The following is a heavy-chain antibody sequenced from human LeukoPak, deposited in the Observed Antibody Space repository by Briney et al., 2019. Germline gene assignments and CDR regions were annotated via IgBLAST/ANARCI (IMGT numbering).Heavy chain of an antibody. CDR2: ISSSSSTI. J-gene: IGHJ4*02. CDR1: GFTFSSYS. V-gene: IGHV3-48*01. Sequence: GGSLRLSCAASGFTFSSYSMNWVRQAPGKGLEWVSYISSSSSTIYYADSVKGRFTISRDNAKNSLYLQMNSLRAEDTAVYYCAKDGVVGRGYDSSGYYYGETFDYWGQGTLVTVSS. D-gene: IGHD3-22*01. CDR3: AKDGVVGRGYDSSGYYYGETFDY.